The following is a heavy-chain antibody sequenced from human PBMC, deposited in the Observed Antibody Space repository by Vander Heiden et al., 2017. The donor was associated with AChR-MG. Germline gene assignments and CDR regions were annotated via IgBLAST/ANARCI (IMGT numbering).Heavy chain of an antibody. CDR1: GFTVSSNY. V-gene: IGHV3-53*01. J-gene: IGHJ4*02. CDR2: IYSGGST. CDR3: ARVGGDYGGTPDY. D-gene: IGHD4-17*01. Sequence: EVQLVESGGGLIQPGGSLRLSCAASGFTVSSNYMSWVRQAPGKGLEWVSVIYSGGSTYFADSVKGRFTISRDNSKNTLYLQMNSLRAEDTAVYYCARVGGDYGGTPDYWGQGTLVTVSS.